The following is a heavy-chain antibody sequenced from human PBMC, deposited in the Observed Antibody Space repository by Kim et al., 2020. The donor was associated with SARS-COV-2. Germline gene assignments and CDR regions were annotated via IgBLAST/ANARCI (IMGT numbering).Heavy chain of an antibody. J-gene: IGHJ3*02. CDR3: ARDRVGYDFAVDI. V-gene: IGHV1-18*01. Sequence: YAQKLRGRVTMTTDASTSTAYRELRSLRSDDTAVYYCARDRVGYDFAVDIWGQGTMVTVSS. D-gene: IGHD5-12*01.